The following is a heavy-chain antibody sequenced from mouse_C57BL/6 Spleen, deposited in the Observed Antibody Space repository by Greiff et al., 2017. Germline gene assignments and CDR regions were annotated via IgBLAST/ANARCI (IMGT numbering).Heavy chain of an antibody. Sequence: VQLQQSGPELVKPGDSVKISCKASGYSFTGYFMNWVMQSHGKSLEWIGRINPYNGDTFYNQKFKGKATLTVDNSSSTAHMELRSLTSEDSAVYYCARDSGTVVALYYFDYWGQGTTLTVSS. V-gene: IGHV1-20*01. CDR2: INPYNGDT. CDR1: GYSFTGYF. CDR3: ARDSGTVVALYYFDY. D-gene: IGHD1-1*01. J-gene: IGHJ2*01.